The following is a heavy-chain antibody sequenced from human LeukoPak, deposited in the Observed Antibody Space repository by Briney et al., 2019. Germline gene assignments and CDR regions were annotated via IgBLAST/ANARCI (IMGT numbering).Heavy chain of an antibody. CDR3: ARERESGRSDAFDL. J-gene: IGHJ3*01. D-gene: IGHD3-10*01. Sequence: ASLKVSCKTSGYILTGYYIHWVRQAPGQGLEWMGWLNTSTSATNYAQDFQGRVTLTRDTYVTTAYMELRSLRSDDTAVYFCARERESGRSDAFDLWGQGTMVTVSS. CDR2: LNTSTSAT. V-gene: IGHV1-2*02. CDR1: GYILTGYY.